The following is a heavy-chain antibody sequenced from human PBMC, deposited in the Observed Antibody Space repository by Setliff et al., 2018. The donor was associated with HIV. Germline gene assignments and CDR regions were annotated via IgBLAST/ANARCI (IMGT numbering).Heavy chain of an antibody. CDR2: IYSTGST. D-gene: IGHD4-17*01. V-gene: IGHV4-59*11. Sequence: PSETLSLTCTVSGASITSHYWSWIRQSPGRELEWIGYIYSTGSTNYNPSLQSRVSISMDASKNKFSLKVTSVTSADTAVYYCAKGAGFYGDYTFDYWGQGNLATVSS. CDR1: GASITSHY. J-gene: IGHJ4*02. CDR3: AKGAGFYGDYTFDY.